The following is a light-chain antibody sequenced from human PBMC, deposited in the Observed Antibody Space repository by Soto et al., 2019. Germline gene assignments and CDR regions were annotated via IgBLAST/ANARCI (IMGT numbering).Light chain of an antibody. CDR2: SAS. Sequence: DIQLTQSPSSLSASVGDRVMITCRASQGIRVYLAWYQQKPGKVPKLLIYSASTLQSGVPSRFSGSGSASGTEFTLTISSLQPEDVATYYCQQYDSALRTFGQGTKVEIK. CDR1: QGIRVY. CDR3: QQYDSALRT. V-gene: IGKV1-27*01. J-gene: IGKJ1*01.